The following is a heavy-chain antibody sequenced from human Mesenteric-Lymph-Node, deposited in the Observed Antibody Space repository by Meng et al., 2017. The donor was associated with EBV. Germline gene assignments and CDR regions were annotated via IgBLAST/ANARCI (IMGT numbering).Heavy chain of an antibody. CDR3: ARRIVVVTSNWFDP. D-gene: IGHD3-22*01. CDR1: GFTLTELS. CDR2: FDPEDDER. J-gene: IGHJ5*02. Sequence: QVQLVQSGAEVKKPGASVKVSCTVYGFTLTELSIHWVRQPPGKGLEWMGGFDPEDDERIYAQKFRGRLTMTEDTSTDTAYMELSSLKSEDTAVYYCARRIVVVTSNWFDPWGQGTLVTVSS. V-gene: IGHV1-24*01.